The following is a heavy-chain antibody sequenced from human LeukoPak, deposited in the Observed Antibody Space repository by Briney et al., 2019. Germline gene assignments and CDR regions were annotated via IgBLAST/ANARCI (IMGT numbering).Heavy chain of an antibody. Sequence: GGSLRLSCAASGFTVSSNYMSWVRQAPGKGLEWVSVIYSGGSTYYADSVKGRFTISRDNSKNTLYLQMNSLRAEDTAVYYCAKDPLGRAYYFDYWGQGTLVTVSS. CDR3: AKDPLGRAYYFDY. J-gene: IGHJ4*02. CDR1: GFTVSSNY. CDR2: IYSGGST. D-gene: IGHD1-26*01. V-gene: IGHV3-53*01.